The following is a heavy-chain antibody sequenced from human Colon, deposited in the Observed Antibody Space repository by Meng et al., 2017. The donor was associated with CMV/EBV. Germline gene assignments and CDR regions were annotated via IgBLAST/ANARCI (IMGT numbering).Heavy chain of an antibody. V-gene: IGHV4-34*01. CDR1: GESFSGYY. Sequence: QVQLQQCGAGLLKPSETLSLTCAVYGESFSGYYWTWIRQPPGRGLEWIGESYYTGSTNYSPSLKSRVTISLDTSKNQFSLKLNSVTAADTAVYYCARATKSSCWEVLDYWGHGTLVTAPQ. D-gene: IGHD2-2*01. J-gene: IGHJ4*01. CDR3: ARATKSSCWEVLDY. CDR2: SYYTGST.